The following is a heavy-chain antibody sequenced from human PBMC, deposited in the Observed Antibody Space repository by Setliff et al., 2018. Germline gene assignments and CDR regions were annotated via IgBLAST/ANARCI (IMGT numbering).Heavy chain of an antibody. V-gene: IGHV3-21*04. CDR1: GFTFDDYA. CDR2: ISSSSSYI. J-gene: IGHJ4*02. Sequence: GSLRLSCAASGFTFDDYAMHWVRQAPGKGLEWVSSISSSSSYIYYADSVKGRFTISRDNAKNSLYLQMTSLRAEDTAIYYCARTTGYRLEGDFDYWGQGTLVTVSS. CDR3: ARTTGYRLEGDFDY. D-gene: IGHD3-16*01.